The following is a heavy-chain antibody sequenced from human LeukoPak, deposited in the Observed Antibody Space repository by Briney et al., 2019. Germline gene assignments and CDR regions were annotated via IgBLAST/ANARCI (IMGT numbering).Heavy chain of an antibody. J-gene: IGHJ3*02. V-gene: IGHV4-59*01. D-gene: IGHD2-2*01. CDR1: GGSISSYY. Sequence: SETLSLTCTVSGGSISSYYWSWIRQPSGKGLEWIGYIYYSGSTNYNPSLKSRVTISVDTSKNQFSLKLSSVTAADTAVYYCARAVEYQLPHAFDIWGQGTMVTVSS. CDR3: ARAVEYQLPHAFDI. CDR2: IYYSGST.